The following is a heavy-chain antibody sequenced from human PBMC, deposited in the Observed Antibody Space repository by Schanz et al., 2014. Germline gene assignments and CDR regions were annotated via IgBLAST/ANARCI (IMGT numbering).Heavy chain of an antibody. J-gene: IGHJ4*02. D-gene: IGHD6-19*01. CDR1: EFTFSSYA. V-gene: IGHV3-48*04. CDR2: ISDSGTYT. Sequence: DVHLLESGGGLVQPGGSLRLSCAASEFTFSSYAMSWVRQAPGKGLEWLSYISDSGTYTNYADSVKGRFTISRDNAKSSLYLQMNSLRVEDTAVYYCAASSGWHPSTDYWGQGTLVTVSS. CDR3: AASSGWHPSTDY.